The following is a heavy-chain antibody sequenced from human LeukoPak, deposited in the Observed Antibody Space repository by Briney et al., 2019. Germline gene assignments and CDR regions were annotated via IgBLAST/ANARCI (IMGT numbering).Heavy chain of an antibody. D-gene: IGHD6-13*01. J-gene: IGHJ4*02. V-gene: IGHV3-21*01. Sequence: GGSLRLSCAASGFTFSSYSMNWVRQAPGKGLEWVSSISSSGSYIYYADSVKGRFTISRDNAKNSLYLQMNSLRAEDTAVYYCARDNAAAAGTRFDYWGQGTLVTVSS. CDR3: ARDNAAAAGTRFDY. CDR2: ISSSGSYI. CDR1: GFTFSSYS.